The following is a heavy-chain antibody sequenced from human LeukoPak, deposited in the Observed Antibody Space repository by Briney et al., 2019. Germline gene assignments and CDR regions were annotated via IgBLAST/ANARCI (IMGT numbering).Heavy chain of an antibody. V-gene: IGHV1-46*01. J-gene: IGHJ3*02. CDR1: GYTFTGYY. D-gene: IGHD5-24*01. Sequence: VASVKVSCKASGYTFTGYYMHWVRQAPGQGLEWMGLINPGGDNTDYAQNFQGRVTMTRDTSTSTVYMGLSSLRSEDTAVYYCARIRDGYNDAYDIWGQGTMVTVSS. CDR2: INPGGDNT. CDR3: ARIRDGYNDAYDI.